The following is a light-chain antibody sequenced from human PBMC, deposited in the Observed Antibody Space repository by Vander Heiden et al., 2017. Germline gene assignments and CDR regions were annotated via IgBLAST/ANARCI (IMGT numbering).Light chain of an antibody. CDR2: DAS. CDR1: QDISNY. V-gene: IGKV1-33*01. J-gene: IGKJ1*01. Sequence: DIQMTQSPSSLSASVGDRVTITCQASQDISNYLNWYQQKPWKAPKLLIYDASNLETGVPSTSSESGSGTDFTFSISSLQPEDVATYYCQQEDNLPRTFGQGTKVEIK. CDR3: QQEDNLPRT.